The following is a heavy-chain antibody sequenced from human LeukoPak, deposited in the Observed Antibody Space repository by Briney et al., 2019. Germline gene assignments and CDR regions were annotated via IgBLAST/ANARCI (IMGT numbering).Heavy chain of an antibody. CDR3: AREVRGYYFDY. D-gene: IGHD3-22*01. V-gene: IGHV3-53*01. CDR2: ISSGGNT. J-gene: IGHJ4*02. CDR1: GFIVSSNY. Sequence: GGSLRLPCAASGFIVSSNYMSWVRQAPGKGLEWVSVISSGGNTYYADSVKGRFTISRDNSKNTLYLQMNGLRAEDTAVYYCAREVRGYYFDYWGQGTLVTVSS.